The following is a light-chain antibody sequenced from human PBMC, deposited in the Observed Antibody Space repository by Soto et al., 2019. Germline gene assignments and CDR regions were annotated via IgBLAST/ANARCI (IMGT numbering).Light chain of an antibody. Sequence: DIQMTQSPSSLSAPVGDRVTITCRASQSISRNLNWYQHKPGKAPKLLIYAASNLQNGVPSRFRGGGSGTEFTLSINSLQPEDFGTYYCQQSFTTASITFGQGTRLEIK. CDR3: QQSFTTASIT. CDR1: QSISRN. CDR2: AAS. J-gene: IGKJ5*01. V-gene: IGKV1-39*01.